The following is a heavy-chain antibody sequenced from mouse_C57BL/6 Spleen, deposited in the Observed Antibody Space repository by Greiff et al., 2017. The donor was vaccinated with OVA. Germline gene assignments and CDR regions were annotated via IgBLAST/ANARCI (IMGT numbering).Heavy chain of an antibody. CDR2: ISGGGGNT. V-gene: IGHV5-9*01. Sequence: EVQGVESGGGLVKPGGSLKLSCAASGFTFSSYTMSWVRQTPEKRLEWVATISGGGGNTYYPDSVKGRFTISRDNAKNTLYLQLSSLRSEDTALYYCARRGKGGAMDYWGQGTSVTVSS. CDR1: GFTFSSYT. CDR3: ARRGKGGAMDY. D-gene: IGHD1-3*01. J-gene: IGHJ4*01.